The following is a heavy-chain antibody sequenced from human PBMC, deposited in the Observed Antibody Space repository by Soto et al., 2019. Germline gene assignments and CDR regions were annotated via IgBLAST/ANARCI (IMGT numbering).Heavy chain of an antibody. V-gene: IGHV1-2*06. CDR2: INPDSGDT. D-gene: IGHD3-16*01. J-gene: IGHJ4*02. CDR1: GYTXTGFY. CDR3: ATDLMITFGGVIPLYYFDY. Sequence: SXKVSFKASGYTXTGFYMNWVRQAPGQGLEWMGRINPDSGDTDHAEKFQGRVTMTRDTSISTAYIELTRLTSDDTAVYYCATDLMITFGGVIPLYYFDYWGQGTLGTVSS.